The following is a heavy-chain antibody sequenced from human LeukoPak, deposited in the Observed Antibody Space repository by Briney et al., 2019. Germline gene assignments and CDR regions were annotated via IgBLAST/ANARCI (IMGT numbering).Heavy chain of an antibody. CDR3: AIRTPVDIVATLGERVKKGLDY. V-gene: IGHV1-8*01. CDR1: GNTFTSYD. Sequence: ASVKVSCKAFGNTFTSYDINWLRQATGQGLEWMGWINPNSGNTGYAQKFRGRVTMTRNTSMSTAYMELSSLRSEDTAVYYCAIRTPVDIVATLGERVKKGLDYWGQGTLVTVSS. CDR2: INPNSGNT. D-gene: IGHD5-12*01. J-gene: IGHJ4*02.